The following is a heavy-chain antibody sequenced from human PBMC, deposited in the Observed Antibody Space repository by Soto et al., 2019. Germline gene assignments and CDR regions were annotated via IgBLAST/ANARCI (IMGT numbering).Heavy chain of an antibody. Sequence: VGSLRLSCASSVFTFSSYSMNCVRHSPGKWLEWVAVISCDGSNKYYADSVKGRFTISRDNSKNTLYPQMNSLRAEDTAVYYCARGGITMIVVNDYGMDVWGQGTTVTVSS. J-gene: IGHJ6*02. CDR2: ISCDGSNK. CDR1: VFTFSSYS. D-gene: IGHD3-22*01. CDR3: ARGGITMIVVNDYGMDV. V-gene: IGHV3-30*03.